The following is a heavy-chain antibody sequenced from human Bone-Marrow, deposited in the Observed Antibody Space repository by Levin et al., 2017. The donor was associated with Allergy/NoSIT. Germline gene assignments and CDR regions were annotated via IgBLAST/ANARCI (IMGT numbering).Heavy chain of an antibody. J-gene: IGHJ5*02. D-gene: IGHD2-15*01. Sequence: ASVKVSCKTSGYTFSSYNVYWVRQATGQGLEWMGYINPNSGNTGYAQKFQGRVTMTRNSSITTAYMELSGLRSEDTAMYYCARGDCYSGSCYGPDWFDPWGQGTQVTVSS. CDR2: INPNSGNT. CDR3: ARGDCYSGSCYGPDWFDP. V-gene: IGHV1-8*01. CDR1: GYTFSSYN.